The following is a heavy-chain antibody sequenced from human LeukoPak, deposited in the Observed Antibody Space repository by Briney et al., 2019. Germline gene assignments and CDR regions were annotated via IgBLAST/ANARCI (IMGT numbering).Heavy chain of an antibody. J-gene: IGHJ4*02. V-gene: IGHV4-59*01. CDR1: GGSISSYY. CDR3: ARAGSWKLNFDY. D-gene: IGHD6-13*01. Sequence: PSETLSLTCTVSGGSISSYYWSWIRQPPGKGLEWIGYIYYSGNTNYYPSLKTRVTISVDTSKNQFSLKLSSVTAADTAVYYCARAGSWKLNFDYWGQGTLVTVSS. CDR2: IYYSGNT.